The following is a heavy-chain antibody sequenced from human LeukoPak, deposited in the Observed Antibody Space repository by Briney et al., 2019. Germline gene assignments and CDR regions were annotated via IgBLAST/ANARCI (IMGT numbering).Heavy chain of an antibody. Sequence: PSETLSLTCTVSGGSINSYYWSWIRQPPGKGLEWIGYIYYSGSTNYNPSLKSRVTISVDTSKNQFSLKLSTVTAADTAVYYCARRITIFGVVDHWGQGTLVTVSS. CDR2: IYYSGST. D-gene: IGHD3-3*01. V-gene: IGHV4-59*01. CDR3: ARRITIFGVVDH. CDR1: GGSINSYY. J-gene: IGHJ5*02.